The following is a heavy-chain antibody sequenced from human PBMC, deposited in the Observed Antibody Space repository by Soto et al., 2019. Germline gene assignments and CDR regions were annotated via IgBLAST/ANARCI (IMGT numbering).Heavy chain of an antibody. CDR1: GFTFSSSD. CDR2: IGSAGDP. V-gene: IGHV3-13*05. CDR3: AKDAARTSGWYYFDY. D-gene: IGHD6-19*01. J-gene: IGHJ4*02. Sequence: GGSLRLSCAASGFTFSSSDMHWVRQATGKGLEWVSGIGSAGDPYYAGSVKGRFTISRENAKNTLYLQMDSLRADDTAVYYCAKDAARTSGWYYFDYWGQGTLVTVSS.